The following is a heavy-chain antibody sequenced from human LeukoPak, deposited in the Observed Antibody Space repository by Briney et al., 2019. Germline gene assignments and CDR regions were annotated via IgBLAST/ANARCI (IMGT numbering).Heavy chain of an antibody. CDR2: IYLGDSDT. Sequence: GESLKISCKGSGSSFTTYWIGWVRQMPGKGLEWMGIIYLGDSDTGYSPSFQGQVTISADKSINTAYLQWSSLKASDTAMYYCARPSSGGSVNFDYWGQGTLVTVSS. CDR3: ARPSSGGSVNFDY. D-gene: IGHD2-15*01. V-gene: IGHV5-51*01. J-gene: IGHJ4*02. CDR1: GSSFTTYW.